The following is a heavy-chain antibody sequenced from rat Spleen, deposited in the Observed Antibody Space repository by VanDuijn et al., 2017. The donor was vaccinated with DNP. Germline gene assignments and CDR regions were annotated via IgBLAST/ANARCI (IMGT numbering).Heavy chain of an antibody. D-gene: IGHD1-12*02. V-gene: IGHV5S23*01. J-gene: IGHJ4*01. Sequence: EVQLVESGGGLLQPGRSLKVSCAASGFTFSNSGMHWIRQAPTKGLEWVAAISSSGGSTYYRDSVKGRFTVSRDNAKSTLYLQMDSLRSEDTATYYCATQYYYDGSYYYALDAWGQGTSVTVSS. CDR2: ISSSGGST. CDR3: ATQYYYDGSYYYALDA. CDR1: GFTFSNSG.